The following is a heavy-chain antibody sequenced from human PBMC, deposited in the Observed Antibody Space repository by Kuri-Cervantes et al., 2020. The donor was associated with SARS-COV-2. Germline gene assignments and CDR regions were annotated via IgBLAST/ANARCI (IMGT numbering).Heavy chain of an antibody. V-gene: IGHV4-34*01. CDR3: ARHGRLRWVGDYVIDY. J-gene: IGHJ4*02. D-gene: IGHD4-17*01. Sequence: ESLKISCAVYGGSFSGYYWSWIRQPPGKGLEWIGEINHSGSTNYNPSLKSRVTISVDTSKNQFSLKLSSVTAADTAVYYCARHGRLRWVGDYVIDYWGQGTLVTVSS. CDR1: GGSFSGYY. CDR2: INHSGST.